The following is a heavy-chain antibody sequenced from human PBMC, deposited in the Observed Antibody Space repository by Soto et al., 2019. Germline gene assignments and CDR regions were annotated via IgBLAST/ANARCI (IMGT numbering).Heavy chain of an antibody. CDR2: ISSSSSTI. CDR3: ASGILTGYYAYGMDV. J-gene: IGHJ6*02. CDR1: GFTFSSYS. Sequence: ASGFTFSSYSMNWVRQAPGKGLEWVSYISSSSSTIYYADSVKGRFTISRDNAKNSLYLQMNSLRDEDSALYYCASGILTGYYAYGMDVWGQGTTVTVSS. V-gene: IGHV3-48*02. D-gene: IGHD3-9*01.